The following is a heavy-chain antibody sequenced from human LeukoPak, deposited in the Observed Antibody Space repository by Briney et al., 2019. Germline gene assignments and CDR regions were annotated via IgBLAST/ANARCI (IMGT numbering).Heavy chain of an antibody. CDR3: SRVGIRRYCDY. J-gene: IGHJ4*02. Sequence: GGSLRLSCAASGFTFSTYSINWVRQAPGKGLEWVSHISGSGNTIYYADSVKGRFTISRDNAKNSLYLQMNSLRGEDTAVYYCSRVGIRRYCDYWGQGTLVTVSS. CDR2: ISGSGNTI. V-gene: IGHV3-48*04. D-gene: IGHD7-27*01. CDR1: GFTFSTYS.